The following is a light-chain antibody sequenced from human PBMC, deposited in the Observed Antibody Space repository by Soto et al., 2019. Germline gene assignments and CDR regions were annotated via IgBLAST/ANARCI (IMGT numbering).Light chain of an antibody. CDR2: GAS. CDR3: QQYGSSPLFT. V-gene: IGKV3-15*01. Sequence: EIVMTQSPATLSVSPGERATLSCRASQSVSGNLAWYQQKPGQAPRLLIYGASTRATGIPARFSGSGSGTDFTLTISSLQSEDFAVYYCQQYGSSPLFTFGPGTKVDIK. CDR1: QSVSGN. J-gene: IGKJ3*01.